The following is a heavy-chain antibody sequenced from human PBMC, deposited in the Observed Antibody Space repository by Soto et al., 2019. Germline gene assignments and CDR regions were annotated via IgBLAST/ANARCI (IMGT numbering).Heavy chain of an antibody. CDR3: AREYGGAGYYYGMDV. CDR1: GFTVSSNY. Sequence: EVQLVESGGGLVQPGGSLRLSCAASGFTVSSNYMSWVRQAPGKGLEWVSVIYSGGSTYYADSVKGRFTISRDNSNNTLYLQMNSLRAEDTAVYYCAREYGGAGYYYGMDVWGQGTTVTVSS. J-gene: IGHJ6*02. D-gene: IGHD2-21*01. V-gene: IGHV3-66*01. CDR2: IYSGGST.